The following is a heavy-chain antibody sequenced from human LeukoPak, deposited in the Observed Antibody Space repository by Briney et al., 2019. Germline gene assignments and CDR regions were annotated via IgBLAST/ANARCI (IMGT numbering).Heavy chain of an antibody. V-gene: IGHV3-13*01. J-gene: IGHJ6*02. CDR2: IGTAGDT. CDR3: ARLSRVDGMDV. CDR1: GFTFSSYA. D-gene: IGHD3-10*01. Sequence: GGSLRLSCAASGFTFSSYAMSWVRQAPGKGLEWVSAIGTAGDTYYPGSVKGRFTISRENAKNSLYLQMNSLRAGDTAVYYCARLSRVDGMDVWGQGTTVTVSS.